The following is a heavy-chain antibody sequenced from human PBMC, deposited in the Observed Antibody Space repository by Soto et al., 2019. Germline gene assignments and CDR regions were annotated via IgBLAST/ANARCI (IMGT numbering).Heavy chain of an antibody. V-gene: IGHV1-18*04. D-gene: IGHD6-13*01. CDR1: GYTFTSYG. CDR2: ISAYNGNT. J-gene: IGHJ4*02. CDR3: ARYSSSWYVLDY. Sequence: ASVKVSCKASGYTFTSYGISWVRQAPEQGLEWMGWISAYNGNTNYAQKLQGRVTMTTDTSTSTAYMELRSLRSDDTAVYYCARYSSSWYVLDYWGQGTLVTVSS.